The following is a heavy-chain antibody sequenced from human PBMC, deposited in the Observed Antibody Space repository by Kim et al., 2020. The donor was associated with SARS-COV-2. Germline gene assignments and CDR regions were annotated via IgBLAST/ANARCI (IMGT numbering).Heavy chain of an antibody. J-gene: IGHJ5*02. CDR3: ARVPHYSSSWYQIDP. D-gene: IGHD6-13*01. CDR2: IYYSGST. V-gene: IGHV4-59*01. CDR1: GGSISSYY. Sequence: SETLSLTCTVSGGSISSYYWSWIRQPPGKGLEWIGYIYYSGSTNYNPSLKSRVTITVDTSKNQFSLKLSSVTAADTAVYYCARVPHYSSSWYQIDPWGQGTLVTVSS.